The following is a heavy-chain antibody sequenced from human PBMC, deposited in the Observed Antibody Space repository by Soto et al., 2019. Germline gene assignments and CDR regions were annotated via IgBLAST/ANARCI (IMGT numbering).Heavy chain of an antibody. J-gene: IGHJ4*02. CDR3: AKDRLAGNFDY. CDR1: GFTFSNYA. CDR2: LTRSGTT. V-gene: IGHV3-23*01. Sequence: GGSLRISCAASGFTFSNYAMSWVRQAPGKGLEWVSTLTRSGTTPYADSVRGRFTISRDNSKNTLYLQMNGLRVEDTAVYYCAKDRLAGNFDYWGQGTQVTVSS.